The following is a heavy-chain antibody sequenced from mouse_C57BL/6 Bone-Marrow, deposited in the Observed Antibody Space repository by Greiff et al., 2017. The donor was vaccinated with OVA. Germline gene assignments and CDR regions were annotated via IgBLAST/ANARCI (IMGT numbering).Heavy chain of an antibody. CDR3: ARGRYYSNYPFAY. Sequence: VQLQQSVAELVRPGASVKLSCTASGFTFTNTYMHWVKQRPEPGLEWIGRIAPANGNTIYAPKFQGKATITADPSSNTAYLQLSSLTSEDTAIYYGARGRYYSNYPFAYWGQGTLVTVSA. J-gene: IGHJ3*01. CDR2: IAPANGNT. CDR1: GFTFTNTY. V-gene: IGHV14-3*01. D-gene: IGHD2-5*01.